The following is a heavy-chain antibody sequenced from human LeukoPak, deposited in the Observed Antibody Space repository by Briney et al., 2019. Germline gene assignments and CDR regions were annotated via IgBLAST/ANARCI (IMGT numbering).Heavy chain of an antibody. CDR1: GFTFSSYA. CDR2: ISGSGGST. D-gene: IGHD2-21*01. CDR3: AKDMVVIEYYFDY. V-gene: IGHV3-23*01. Sequence: GGSLRLSCAASGFTFSSYAMSWVRQAPGKGLEWVSAISGSGGSTYYADSVKGRSTISRDNSKNTLYLQMNSLRAEDTAVYYCAKDMVVIEYYFDYWGQGTLVTVSS. J-gene: IGHJ4*02.